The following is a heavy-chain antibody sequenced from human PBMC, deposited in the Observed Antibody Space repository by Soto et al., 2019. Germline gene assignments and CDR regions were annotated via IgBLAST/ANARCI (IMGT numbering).Heavy chain of an antibody. CDR2: INPNSGGT. J-gene: IGHJ6*02. CDR3: ARGPPRSGDYVWGSYRSLLGYYYGMDV. D-gene: IGHD3-16*02. V-gene: IGHV1-2*02. CDR1: GYTFTGYY. Sequence: ASVKVSCKASGYTFTGYYMHWVRQAPGQGLEWMGWINPNSGGTNYAQKFQGRVTMTRDTSISTAYMELSRLRSDDTAVYYWARGPPRSGDYVWGSYRSLLGYYYGMDVWGQGTTVTVSS.